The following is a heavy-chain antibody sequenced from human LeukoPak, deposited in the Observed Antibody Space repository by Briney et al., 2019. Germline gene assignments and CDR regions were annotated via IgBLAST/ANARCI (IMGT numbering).Heavy chain of an antibody. CDR2: VFHSGTT. CDR1: GDSLTSHF. V-gene: IGHV4-59*08. Sequence: PSETLSLTCNVSGDSLTSHFWSWIRQTPGKGLEWFGYVFHSGTTNYSPSLKSRVTISLDTSKKQFYLRLASVTAADTAVYYCARRMATVTDAFDIWGRGTMVSVSS. D-gene: IGHD5-24*01. CDR3: ARRMATVTDAFDI. J-gene: IGHJ3*02.